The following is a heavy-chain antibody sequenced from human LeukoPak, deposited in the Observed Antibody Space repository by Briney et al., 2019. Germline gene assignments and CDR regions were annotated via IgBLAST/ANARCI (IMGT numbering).Heavy chain of an antibody. CDR2: IYPGDSDT. CDR3: ARPRGYYYYYMDV. Sequence: GESLKISCKGSGYSFTSYWNGWVRQMPGKGLEWMGIIYPGDSDTRYSPSFQGQVTISADKSISTAYLQWSSLKASDTAMYYCARPRGYYYYYMDVWGKGTTVTVSS. V-gene: IGHV5-51*01. CDR1: GYSFTSYW. J-gene: IGHJ6*03.